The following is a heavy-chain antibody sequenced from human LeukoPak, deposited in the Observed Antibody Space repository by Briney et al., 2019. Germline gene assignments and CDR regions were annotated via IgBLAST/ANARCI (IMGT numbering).Heavy chain of an antibody. CDR1: GGSISSSSYY. CDR2: IYYSGST. CDR3: ARPYSSGARVDY. J-gene: IGHJ4*02. V-gene: IGHV4-39*01. Sequence: SETLSLTCTVSGGSISSSSYYWGWIRQPPGKGLEWIGSIYYSGSTYYNPSLKSRVTISVDTSKNQFSLKLSSVTAADTAVYYSARPYSSGARVDYWGQGTLVTVSS. D-gene: IGHD6-19*01.